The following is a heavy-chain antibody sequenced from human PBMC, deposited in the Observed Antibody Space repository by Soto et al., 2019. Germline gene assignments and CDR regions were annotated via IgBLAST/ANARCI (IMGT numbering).Heavy chain of an antibody. CDR3: ARGEEVLRFLEWHPGGAFDI. Sequence: GGSLRLSCAASGFTFSSYGMHWVRQAPGKGLEWVAVIWYDGSNKYYADSVKGRFTISRDNSKNTLYLQMNSLRAEDTAVYYCARGEEVLRFLEWHPGGAFDIGGQGTMVTVSS. V-gene: IGHV3-33*01. CDR2: IWYDGSNK. D-gene: IGHD3-3*01. J-gene: IGHJ3*02. CDR1: GFTFSSYG.